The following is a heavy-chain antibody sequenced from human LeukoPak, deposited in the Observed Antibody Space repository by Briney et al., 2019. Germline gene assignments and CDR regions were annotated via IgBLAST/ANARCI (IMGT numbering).Heavy chain of an antibody. D-gene: IGHD6-13*01. V-gene: IGHV1-18*01. CDR3: AREHAADGSNAFDI. J-gene: IGHJ3*02. CDR2: ISAYNGNT. CDR1: GYTFTSYG. Sequence: ASVKVSCKASGYTFTSYGISRVRQAPGQGLEWMGWISAYNGNTNYAQKLQGRVTMTTDTSTSTAYMELRSLRSDDTAVYYCAREHAADGSNAFDIWGQGTMVTVSS.